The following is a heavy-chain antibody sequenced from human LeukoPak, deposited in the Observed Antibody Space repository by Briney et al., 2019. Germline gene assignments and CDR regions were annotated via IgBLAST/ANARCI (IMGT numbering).Heavy chain of an antibody. CDR3: AKAPIVGAKEGFLGYYMDV. CDR1: GFTFSSYA. D-gene: IGHD1-26*01. CDR2: ISGSGGST. V-gene: IGHV3-23*01. J-gene: IGHJ6*03. Sequence: PGGSLRLSCAASGFTFSSYAMSWARQAPGKGLEWVSAISGSGGSTYYADSVKGRFTISRDNSKNTLYLQMNSLRAEDTAVYYCAKAPIVGAKEGFLGYYMDVWGKGTTVAVSS.